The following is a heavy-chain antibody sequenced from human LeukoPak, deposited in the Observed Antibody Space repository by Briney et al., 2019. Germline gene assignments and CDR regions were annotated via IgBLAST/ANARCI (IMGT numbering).Heavy chain of an antibody. J-gene: IGHJ3*02. D-gene: IGHD6-19*01. CDR2: IYPGDSDT. Sequence: GESLKISCKGSGYIFTSYWIGWVRQMPGKGLEWMGIIYPGDSDTRYSPSFQGQVTISADKSISTAYLQWSSLKASDTAMYYCASTVAGTFDAFDIWGQGTMVTVSS. V-gene: IGHV5-51*01. CDR1: GYIFTSYW. CDR3: ASTVAGTFDAFDI.